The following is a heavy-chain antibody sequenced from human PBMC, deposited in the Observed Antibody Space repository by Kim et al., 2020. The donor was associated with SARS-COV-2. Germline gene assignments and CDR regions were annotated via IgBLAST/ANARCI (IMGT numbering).Heavy chain of an antibody. J-gene: IGHJ5*02. CDR3: ASTTIFGGPNWFDP. CDR2: FDPEDAET. Sequence: ASVKVSCKVSGYTLIELSMHWVRQAPGKGLEWMGGFDPEDAETIYAQKFQGRVTMTEDTSTDTAYMELSSLRSEDTAVYYCASTTIFGGPNWFDPWGQGTLAT. D-gene: IGHD3-3*01. V-gene: IGHV1-24*01. CDR1: GYTLIELS.